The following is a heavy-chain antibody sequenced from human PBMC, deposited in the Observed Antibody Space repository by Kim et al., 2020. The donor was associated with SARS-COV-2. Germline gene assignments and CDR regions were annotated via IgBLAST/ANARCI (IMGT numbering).Heavy chain of an antibody. CDR1: GYTFTSYY. V-gene: IGHV1-46*01. D-gene: IGHD2-2*01. CDR2: ITPSGGST. Sequence: ASVKVSCKASGYTFTSYYMHWVRQAPGQGLDWMGIITPSGGSTTYAQKFQGRVTMTRDTSTSTVYMELSSLRSDDTAVYYCVREGSQRTFVYFDYWGQGSLVTVSS. CDR3: VREGSQRTFVYFDY. J-gene: IGHJ4*02.